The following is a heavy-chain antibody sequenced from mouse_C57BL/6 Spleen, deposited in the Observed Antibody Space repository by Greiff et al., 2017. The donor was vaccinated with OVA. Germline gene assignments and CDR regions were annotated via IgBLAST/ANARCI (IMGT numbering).Heavy chain of an antibody. J-gene: IGHJ1*03. D-gene: IGHD3-2*02. CDR2: IDPNSGGT. Sequence: VQLQQPGAELVKPGASVKLSCKASGYTFTSYWMHWVKQRPGRDLEWIGRIDPNSGGTKYNEKFKSKATLTVDKPSSTAYMQLSSLTSEDSAVYYCAEEAPNWYFDVWGTGTTVTVSS. V-gene: IGHV1-72*01. CDR3: AEEAPNWYFDV. CDR1: GYTFTSYW.